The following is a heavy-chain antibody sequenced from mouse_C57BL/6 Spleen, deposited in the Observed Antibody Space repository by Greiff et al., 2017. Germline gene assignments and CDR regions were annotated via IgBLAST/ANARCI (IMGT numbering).Heavy chain of an antibody. CDR2: IYPETGGT. Sequence: QVQLQQSGAELVRPGASVTLSCKASGYTFTDYEMNWVKQTPVHGLEWIGAIYPETGGTAYNQKFNGKAILTADKSSSTAYMELRSLTSEDSAVYYGTRSGAMDYWGQGTSGTVSS. J-gene: IGHJ4*01. V-gene: IGHV1-15*01. CDR1: GYTFTDYE. CDR3: TRSGAMDY.